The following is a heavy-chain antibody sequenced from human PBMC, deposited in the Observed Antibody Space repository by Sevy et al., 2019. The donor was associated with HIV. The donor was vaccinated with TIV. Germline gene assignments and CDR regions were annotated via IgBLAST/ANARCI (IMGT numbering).Heavy chain of an antibody. CDR3: AREGITMVRGVIKALNWFDP. Sequence: ASVKVSCKASGGTFSSYAISWVRQAPGQGLEWMGGIIPIFGTANYAQKFQGRVTITADESTSTAYMELSSLRSEDTAVYYCAREGITMVRGVIKALNWFDPRGQGTLVTVSS. J-gene: IGHJ5*02. D-gene: IGHD3-10*01. CDR1: GGTFSSYA. V-gene: IGHV1-69*13. CDR2: IIPIFGTA.